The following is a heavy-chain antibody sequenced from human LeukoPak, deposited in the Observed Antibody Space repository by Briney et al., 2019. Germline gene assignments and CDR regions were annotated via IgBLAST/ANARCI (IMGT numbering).Heavy chain of an antibody. J-gene: IGHJ4*02. Sequence: GGSLRLSCAASGFTFSSYAMHWVRQAPGKGLEWVAVISYDGSNKYYADSVKGRFTISRDNSKNTLFLQMNSLRAEDTAVYYCARRGESTSYGDYRFDYWGQGTLVTVSS. CDR3: ARRGESTSYGDYRFDY. CDR2: ISYDGSNK. V-gene: IGHV3-30-3*01. D-gene: IGHD4-17*01. CDR1: GFTFSSYA.